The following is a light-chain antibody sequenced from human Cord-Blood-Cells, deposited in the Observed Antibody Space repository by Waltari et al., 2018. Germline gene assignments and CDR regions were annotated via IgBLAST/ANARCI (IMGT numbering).Light chain of an antibody. J-gene: IGLJ3*02. CDR1: SSDVWSYNL. V-gene: IGLV2-23*01. CDR2: ESG. CDR3: CSYAGSSTV. Sequence: QSALTQPASVSGSPGQSITISCTGTSSDVWSYNLVPWYQQHPGKAPKLMIYESGKRPSGVSNRFAGSKSGNTASLTVSGRQAEDEADYYCCSYAGSSTVFGGGTKLTVL.